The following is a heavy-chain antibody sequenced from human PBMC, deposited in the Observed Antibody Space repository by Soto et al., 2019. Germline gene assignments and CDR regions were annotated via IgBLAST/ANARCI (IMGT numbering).Heavy chain of an antibody. CDR2: ISGSGGST. CDR1: GFTFSSYA. V-gene: IGHV3-23*01. J-gene: IGHJ4*02. D-gene: IGHD3-3*01. CDR3: AKSSSPRITIFGVATLTGYYFDY. Sequence: GGSLRLSCAASGFTFSSYAMSWVRQAPGKGLEWVSAISGSGGSTYYADSVKGRFTISRDNSKNTLYLQMNSLRAEETAVYYCAKSSSPRITIFGVATLTGYYFDYWGQGTLVTVSS.